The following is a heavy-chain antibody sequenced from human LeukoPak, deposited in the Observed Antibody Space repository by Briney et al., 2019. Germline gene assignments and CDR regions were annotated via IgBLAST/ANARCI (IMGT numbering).Heavy chain of an antibody. J-gene: IGHJ5*02. Sequence: PSETLSLTCAVYGGSFSGYYWSWIRQPPGKGLEWIGEINHRGSTNYNPSLKSRVTISVDTSKNQFSLKLSSVTAADTAVYYCARRGIVVVVAARRANWFDPWGQGTLVTVSS. CDR1: GGSFSGYY. CDR2: INHRGST. CDR3: ARRGIVVVVAARRANWFDP. D-gene: IGHD2-15*01. V-gene: IGHV4-34*01.